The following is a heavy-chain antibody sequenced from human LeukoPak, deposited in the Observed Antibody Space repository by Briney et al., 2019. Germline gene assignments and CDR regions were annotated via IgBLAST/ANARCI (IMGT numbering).Heavy chain of an antibody. V-gene: IGHV5-51*01. D-gene: IGHD6-19*01. Sequence: GESLKISCKGSGYSFTSYWIGWVRQMPGKGLEWMGIIYPGDSDTRYSPSFQGQVTISADKSISTAYLQWSSLKASDTAMYYCARQRVIVVAGTTGFDPWGQGTLVTVSS. CDR2: IYPGDSDT. CDR3: ARQRVIVVAGTTGFDP. J-gene: IGHJ5*02. CDR1: GYSFTSYW.